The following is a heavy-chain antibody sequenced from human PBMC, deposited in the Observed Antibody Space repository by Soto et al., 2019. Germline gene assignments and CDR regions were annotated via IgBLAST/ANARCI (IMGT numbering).Heavy chain of an antibody. CDR1: GFSLSTSGMC. J-gene: IGHJ3*02. D-gene: IGHD3-22*01. CDR3: ERIDSSGYYYGAFDI. V-gene: IGHV2-70*01. CDR2: IDWDDDK. Sequence: XGPTLVNPTQTLTLTCTFSGFSLSTSGMCVSWIRQPPGKALEWLALIDWDDDKYYSTSLKTRLTISKDTSKNQVVLTMTNMDPVETATYYCERIDSSGYYYGAFDIWGQGTMVTVSS.